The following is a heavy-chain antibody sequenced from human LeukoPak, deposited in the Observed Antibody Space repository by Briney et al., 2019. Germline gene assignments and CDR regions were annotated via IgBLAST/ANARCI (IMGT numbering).Heavy chain of an antibody. Sequence: GASVKVSCKASGGTFSSYAISWVRQAPGQGLEWMGRIIPILGIANYAQKFQGRVTITADKSTSTAYMELSSLRSEDTAVYYCARGQSRVVPAAMAGNDDAFDIWGQGTMVTVSS. J-gene: IGHJ3*02. D-gene: IGHD2-2*01. CDR3: ARGQSRVVPAAMAGNDDAFDI. CDR1: GGTFSSYA. V-gene: IGHV1-69*04. CDR2: IIPILGIA.